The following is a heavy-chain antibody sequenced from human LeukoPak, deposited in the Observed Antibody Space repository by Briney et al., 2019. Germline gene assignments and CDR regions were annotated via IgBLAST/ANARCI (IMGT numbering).Heavy chain of an antibody. CDR1: GYTFTSYG. CDR3: ARAAQYYDYVWGSYRYSLDY. D-gene: IGHD3-16*02. CDR2: ISAYNGNT. Sequence: ASVKVSCKASGYTFTSYGISWVRQAPGQGLEWMGWISAYNGNTNYAQKLQGRVAMTTDTSTSTAYMELRSLRSDDTAVYYCARAAQYYDYVWGSYRYSLDYWGQGTLVTVSS. V-gene: IGHV1-18*01. J-gene: IGHJ4*02.